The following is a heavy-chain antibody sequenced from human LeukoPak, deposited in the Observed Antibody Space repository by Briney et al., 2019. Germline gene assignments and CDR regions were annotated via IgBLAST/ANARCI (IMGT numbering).Heavy chain of an antibody. CDR1: GGSISSGSYY. D-gene: IGHD6-6*01. CDR3: ARHFDSSSSFCFDY. Sequence: SETLSLTCTVSGGSISSGSYYWSWIRQPAGKGLEWIGRIYTSGSTNYNPSLKSRVTISVDTSKNQFSLKLSSVTAADTAVYYCARHFDSSSSFCFDYWGQGTLVTVSS. J-gene: IGHJ4*02. V-gene: IGHV4-61*02. CDR2: IYTSGST.